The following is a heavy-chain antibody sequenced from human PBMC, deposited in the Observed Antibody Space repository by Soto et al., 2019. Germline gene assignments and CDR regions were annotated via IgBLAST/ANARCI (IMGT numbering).Heavy chain of an antibody. J-gene: IGHJ4*02. D-gene: IGHD5-18*01. Sequence: SETLSLTCTVSGGSISSYYWSWIRQPPGKGLEWIGHIYYSGSTNYNPSLKSRVTISVDTSKNQFSLRLNSVTAADTAVYYCERGEVDTLVFWGQGTQVTVSS. CDR2: IYYSGST. CDR3: ERGEVDTLVF. CDR1: GGSISSYY. V-gene: IGHV4-59*12.